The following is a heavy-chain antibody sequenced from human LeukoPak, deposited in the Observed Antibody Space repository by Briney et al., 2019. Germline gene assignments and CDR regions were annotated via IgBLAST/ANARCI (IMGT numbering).Heavy chain of an antibody. V-gene: IGHV4-39*07. D-gene: IGHD1-26*01. CDR1: GGSISSSSYS. CDR3: ARVPVNIWENWFDP. CDR2: IYYTGST. J-gene: IGHJ5*02. Sequence: SETLSLTCTVSGGSISSSSYSWGWIRQPPGKGLAGIGNIYYTGSTYYTPSLKSRVTISVDTSKNQFSLKLSSVTAADTAVYYCARVPVNIWENWFDPWGQGTLVTVSS.